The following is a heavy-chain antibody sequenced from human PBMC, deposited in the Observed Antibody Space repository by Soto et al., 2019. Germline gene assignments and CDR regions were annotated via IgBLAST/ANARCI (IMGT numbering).Heavy chain of an antibody. CDR3: ASRTITMVRRSYYYGMDV. CDR1: GGTFSSYA. CDR2: IIPIFGTA. Sequence: SVKVSCKASGGTFSSYAISWVRQAPGQGLEWMGGIIPIFGTANYAQKFQGRVTITADESTSTAYMELSSLRSEDTAVYYCASRTITMVRRSYYYGMDVWGQGTTVTVSS. D-gene: IGHD3-10*01. V-gene: IGHV1-69*13. J-gene: IGHJ6*02.